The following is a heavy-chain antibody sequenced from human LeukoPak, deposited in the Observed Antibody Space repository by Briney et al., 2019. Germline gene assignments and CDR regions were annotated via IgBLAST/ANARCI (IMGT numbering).Heavy chain of an antibody. V-gene: IGHV4-61*02. D-gene: IGHD5-18*01. J-gene: IGHJ4*02. Sequence: PSQTLSLTCTVSGGSISSGSYYWSWIRQPAGKGLEWIGRIYTSGSTNYNPSLKSRVTISVDTSKNQFSRKLSSVTAADTAVYYCARELDTAMVTYYFDYWGQGTLVTVSS. CDR2: IYTSGST. CDR3: ARELDTAMVTYYFDY. CDR1: GGSISSGSYY.